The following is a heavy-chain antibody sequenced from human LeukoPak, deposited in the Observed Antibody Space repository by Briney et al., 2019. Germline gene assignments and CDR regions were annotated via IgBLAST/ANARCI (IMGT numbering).Heavy chain of an antibody. Sequence: RGSLRLSCAASGFTVSSNYMSWVRQAPGKGLEWVSVIYSGGSTYYADSVKGRFTISRDNSKNTLYLQMNSLRGEDTAVYYCARSITGTTRDYYYYYMDVWGKGTTVTISS. V-gene: IGHV3-66*01. CDR2: IYSGGST. CDR3: ARSITGTTRDYYYYYMDV. J-gene: IGHJ6*03. CDR1: GFTVSSNY. D-gene: IGHD1-20*01.